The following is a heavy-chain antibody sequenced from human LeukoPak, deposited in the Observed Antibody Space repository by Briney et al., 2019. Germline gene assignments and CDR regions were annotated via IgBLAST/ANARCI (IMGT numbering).Heavy chain of an antibody. D-gene: IGHD3-3*02. CDR1: GCTFSSYW. J-gene: IGHJ4*02. V-gene: IGHV3-7*01. CDR2: IKQDGNEK. CDR3: AREGAFRIYDY. Sequence: PGGSLRLSCAASGCTFSSYWMTWVRQAPGQGLERVASIKQDGNEKYYVDSVKGRFTISRDNARNSLSLQMSSLRADDTAVYYCAREGAFRIYDYWGQGTLVTVSS.